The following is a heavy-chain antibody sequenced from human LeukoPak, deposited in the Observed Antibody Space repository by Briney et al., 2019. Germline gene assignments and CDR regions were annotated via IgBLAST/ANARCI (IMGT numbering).Heavy chain of an antibody. J-gene: IGHJ6*02. D-gene: IGHD6-25*01. CDR3: ARVAGAAPAGYYYYGMDV. V-gene: IGHV4-31*03. CDR1: GVSISSGGYY. Sequence: SETLSLTCTVSGVSISSGGYYWSWIRQHPGKGLEWIGYIYYSGSTYYNPSLKSRVTISVDTSKNQFSLKLSSVTAADTAVYYCARVAGAAPAGYYYYGMDVWGQGTTVTVSS. CDR2: IYYSGST.